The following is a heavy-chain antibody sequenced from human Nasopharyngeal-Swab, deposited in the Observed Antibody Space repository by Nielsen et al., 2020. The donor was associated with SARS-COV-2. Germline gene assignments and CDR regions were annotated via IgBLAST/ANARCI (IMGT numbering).Heavy chain of an antibody. V-gene: IGHV3-23*01. CDR1: GFPFSSYA. CDR2: ISGSGGST. Sequence: GGSLRLSCAAPGFPFSSYALSWVRQAPGKGLEWVSAISGSGGSTYYADSVKGRFTISRDNSKNTLYLQMNSLRAEDTAVYYCANEPADYYYGMDVWGQGTTVTVSS. CDR3: ANEPADYYYGMDV. J-gene: IGHJ6*02. D-gene: IGHD6-13*01.